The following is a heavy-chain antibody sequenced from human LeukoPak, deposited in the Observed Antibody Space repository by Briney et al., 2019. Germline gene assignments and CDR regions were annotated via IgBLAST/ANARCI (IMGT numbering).Heavy chain of an antibody. V-gene: IGHV3-74*01. CDR2: INSEGSST. Sequence: GGSLRLSCAASGFTFSNYWMHWVRQAPGKGLVWVSRINSEGSSTTSADSVKGRFTISRDNAKNTLYLQMNSLRAEDTAVYYCAKGGATVIDYWGQGTLVTVSS. CDR1: GFTFSNYW. CDR3: AKGGATVIDY. D-gene: IGHD4-17*01. J-gene: IGHJ4*02.